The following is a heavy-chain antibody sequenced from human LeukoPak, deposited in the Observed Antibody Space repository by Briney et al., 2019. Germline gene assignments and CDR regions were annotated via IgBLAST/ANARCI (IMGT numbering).Heavy chain of an antibody. CDR2: INHSRST. Sequence: PGGSLRLSCAASGFTFSNAWMSWVRQPPGKGLEWIGEINHSRSTNYNPSLKSRLTISVDTSKNQFSLKLSSVTAADTAVYYCARLYSTGPFDYWGQGTLVTVSS. CDR1: GFTFSNAW. CDR3: ARLYSTGPFDY. V-gene: IGHV4-34*01. D-gene: IGHD6-25*01. J-gene: IGHJ4*02.